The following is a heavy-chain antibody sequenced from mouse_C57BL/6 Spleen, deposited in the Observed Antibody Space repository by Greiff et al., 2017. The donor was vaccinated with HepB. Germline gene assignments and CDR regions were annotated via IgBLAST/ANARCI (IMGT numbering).Heavy chain of an antibody. J-gene: IGHJ4*01. CDR2: INPSNGGT. Sequence: QVHVKQPGTELVKPGASVKLSCKASGYTFTSYWMHWVKQRPGQGLEWIGNINPSNGGTNYNEKFKSKATLTVDKSSSTAYMQLSSLTSEDSAVYYCARLSYGSSPYAMDYWGQGTSVTVSS. CDR3: ARLSYGSSPYAMDY. D-gene: IGHD1-1*01. CDR1: GYTFTSYW. V-gene: IGHV1-53*01.